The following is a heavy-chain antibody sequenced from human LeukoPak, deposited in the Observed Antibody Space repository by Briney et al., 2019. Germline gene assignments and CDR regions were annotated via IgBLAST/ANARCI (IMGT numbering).Heavy chain of an antibody. CDR2: ISSSSSYI. CDR3: ARAMMVVANLWGVYDY. D-gene: IGHD3-22*01. V-gene: IGHV3-21*04. Sequence: GGSLRLSCAASGFTFSSYSMNWVRQAPGKGLKWVSSISSSSSYIYYADSVKGRFTISRDNAKNSLYLQMNSLRAEDTAVYFCARAMMVVANLWGVYDYWGQGTLVTVSS. J-gene: IGHJ4*02. CDR1: GFTFSSYS.